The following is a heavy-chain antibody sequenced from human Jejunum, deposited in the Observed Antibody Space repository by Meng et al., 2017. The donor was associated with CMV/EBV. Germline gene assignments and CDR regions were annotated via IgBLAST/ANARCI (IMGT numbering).Heavy chain of an antibody. J-gene: IGHJ4*02. CDR3: ARPRGFCSDNRCYPDD. V-gene: IGHV7-4-1*02. CDR1: GYTLSRSL. Sequence: QVHLVQSGAEVKKPGASVKVTCQASGYTLSRSLLHWVRQAPGQRLEWMGWINTDSGKPTYAQGFTGRFVFSLDTSVSTTYLEISSLKAEDTAVYYCARPRGFCSDNRCYPDDWGQGTLVTVSS. CDR2: INTDSGKP. D-gene: IGHD4/OR15-4a*01.